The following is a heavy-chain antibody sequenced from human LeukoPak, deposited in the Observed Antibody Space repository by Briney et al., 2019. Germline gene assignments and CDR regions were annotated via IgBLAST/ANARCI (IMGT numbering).Heavy chain of an antibody. CDR1: GFTFSSYA. CDR2: ISGSGGST. Sequence: GGSLRLSCAASGFTFSSYAMSWVRQAPGKGLEWVSAISGSGGSTYYADSVKGRFTISRDNSKNTLYLQMNSLRAEDTAVYYCAKDLGGSGSYYGGVHWGQGTLVTVSS. CDR3: AKDLGGSGSYYGGVH. J-gene: IGHJ4*02. D-gene: IGHD3-10*01. V-gene: IGHV3-23*01.